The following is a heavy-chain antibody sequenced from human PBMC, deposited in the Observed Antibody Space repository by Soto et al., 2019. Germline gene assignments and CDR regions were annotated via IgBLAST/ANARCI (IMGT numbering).Heavy chain of an antibody. Sequence: QVQLRESGPGLVKPSQTLSLTCTVSGGSINSGGYYWNWIRQHPGKGLEWIGYMYYSGSTYYNTFLSSRVIISADTSENNFSLKLSSVTAADTAVHFCARGYRQSGYSSSWVFDYWGQGTLVNVSS. CDR2: MYYSGST. CDR1: GGSINSGGYY. J-gene: IGHJ4*02. V-gene: IGHV4-31*03. CDR3: ARGYRQSGYSSSWVFDY. D-gene: IGHD6-13*01.